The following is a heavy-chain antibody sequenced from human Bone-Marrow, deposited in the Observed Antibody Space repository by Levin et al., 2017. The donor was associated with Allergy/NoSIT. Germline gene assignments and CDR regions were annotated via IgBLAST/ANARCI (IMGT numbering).Heavy chain of an antibody. CDR2: ITYDAINK. Sequence: TGGSLRLSCTASGFTFSSYAMHWVRQAPGKGLEWLAVITYDAINKYHADSVKGRFTISRDNSKSTLFLQMSSLRSDDTAVYYCAREDSGWFPGGSFDIWGQGTMVTVTS. CDR3: AREDSGWFPGGSFDI. CDR1: GFTFSSYA. D-gene: IGHD6-19*01. J-gene: IGHJ3*02. V-gene: IGHV3-30*04.